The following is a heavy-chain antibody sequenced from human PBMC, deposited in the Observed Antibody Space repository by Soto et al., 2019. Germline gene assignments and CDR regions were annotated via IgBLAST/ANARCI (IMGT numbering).Heavy chain of an antibody. CDR1: WFTFSGSA. CDR3: TSPYYYDSSGYSFDI. CDR2: IRSKANSYAT. D-gene: IGHD3-22*01. Sequence: WVSLRLSWAASWFTFSGSAMHWVRQASGKGLEWVGRIRSKANSYATAYAASVKGRFTIYRDDSKNTAYLQMNSLKTEDTAVYYCTSPYYYDSSGYSFDIWGQGTMVTVSS. J-gene: IGHJ3*02. V-gene: IGHV3-73*01.